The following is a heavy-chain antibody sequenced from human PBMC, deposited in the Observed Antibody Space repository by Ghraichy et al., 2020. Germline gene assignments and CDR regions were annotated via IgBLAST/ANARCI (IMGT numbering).Heavy chain of an antibody. D-gene: IGHD5-12*01. CDR2: MWSDGKSK. Sequence: GGSLRLSCAASGFTFRSYGMHWVRQAPGKGLEWVAVMWSDGKSKYYGDSVKGRFTISRDNSKNTLYLQMDSLRAEDTAVYYCAKEQTYSGYKTSDYWGQGTLVTVSS. CDR1: GFTFRSYG. J-gene: IGHJ4*02. CDR3: AKEQTYSGYKTSDY. V-gene: IGHV3-30*02.